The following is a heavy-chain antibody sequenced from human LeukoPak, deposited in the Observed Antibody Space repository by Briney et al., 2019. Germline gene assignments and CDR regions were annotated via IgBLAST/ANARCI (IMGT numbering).Heavy chain of an antibody. CDR1: SYSFTSHG. V-gene: IGHV7-4-1*02. Sequence: GASVKVSCKTSSYSFTSHGISWVRQAPGQGLEWMGWINTNTGNPTYAQGFTGRFVFSLDTSVSTAYLQISGLKAEDTAVYYCAREGGDTAMVKGFDYWGQGTLVTVSS. CDR3: AREGGDTAMVKGFDY. D-gene: IGHD5-18*01. J-gene: IGHJ4*02. CDR2: INTNTGNP.